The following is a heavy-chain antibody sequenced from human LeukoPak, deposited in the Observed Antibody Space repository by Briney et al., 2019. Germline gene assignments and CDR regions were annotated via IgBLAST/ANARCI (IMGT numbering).Heavy chain of an antibody. V-gene: IGHV4-39*01. CDR2: IYYSGST. CDR1: GGSISSSSYY. Sequence: PSETLSLTCTVSGGSISSSSYYWGWIRQPPGKGLEWIGSIYYSGSTYYNPSLKSRVTISVDTSKNQFSLKLGSVTAADTAVYYCARQEGSQNFDYWGQGTLVTVSS. J-gene: IGHJ4*02. CDR3: ARQEGSQNFDY.